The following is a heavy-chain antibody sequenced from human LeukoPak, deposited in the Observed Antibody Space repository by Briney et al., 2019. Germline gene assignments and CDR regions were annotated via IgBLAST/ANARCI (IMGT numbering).Heavy chain of an antibody. CDR1: GFTFSSYA. J-gene: IGHJ4*02. CDR2: ISYDGSNK. CDR3: ARGGGYSGYFF. Sequence: GGSLRLSCAASGFTFSSYAMHWVRQAPGKGLEWVAVISYDGSNKYYADSVKGRFTISRDNSKNTLYLQMNSLRAEDTAVYYCARGGGYSGYFFWGQGTLVTVSS. D-gene: IGHD3-22*01. V-gene: IGHV3-30-3*01.